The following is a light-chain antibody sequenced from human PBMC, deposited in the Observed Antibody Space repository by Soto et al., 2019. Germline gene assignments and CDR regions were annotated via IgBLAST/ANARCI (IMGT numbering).Light chain of an antibody. V-gene: IGLV1-40*01. J-gene: IGLJ3*02. CDR3: QSYDSSLSGWV. CDR1: SSNIGAGYD. CDR2: GNS. Sequence: QYVLTQPPSVSGAPGQRVTISCTGSSSNIGAGYDVHWYQQLPGTAPKLLISGNSNRPSGVPDRFSGSKSGTSASLAISGLQAEDEAYYYCQSYDSSLSGWVFGGGTKLTVL.